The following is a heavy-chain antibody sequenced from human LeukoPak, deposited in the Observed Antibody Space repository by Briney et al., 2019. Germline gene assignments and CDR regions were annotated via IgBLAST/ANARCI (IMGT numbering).Heavy chain of an antibody. CDR2: YSGGRT. V-gene: IGHV3-53*01. D-gene: IGHD1-26*01. J-gene: IGHJ4*02. Sequence: GGSLRLSCTASGFTFGDYAMSWVRQAPGKGLEWVSIYSGGRTYYADSAKGRFTISRDIFKNTVYLQMNSLRAEDTAVYYCAREGATTAFDYWGQGTLVTVSS. CDR3: AREGATTAFDY. CDR1: GFTFGDYA.